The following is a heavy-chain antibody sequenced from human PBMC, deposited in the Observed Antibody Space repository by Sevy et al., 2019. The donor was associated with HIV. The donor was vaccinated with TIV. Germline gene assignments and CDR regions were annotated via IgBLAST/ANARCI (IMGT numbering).Heavy chain of an antibody. Sequence: ASVKVSCKASGYTFTSYDINWVRQATGQGLEWMGWMNPNSGNTGYVQKFQGRVTMTRNTSISTAYMELSSLRSEDTAVYYCARAGYCSSTSCYTYYYYGMDVWGQGTTVTVSS. D-gene: IGHD2-2*02. CDR2: MNPNSGNT. CDR3: ARAGYCSSTSCYTYYYYGMDV. V-gene: IGHV1-8*01. J-gene: IGHJ6*02. CDR1: GYTFTSYD.